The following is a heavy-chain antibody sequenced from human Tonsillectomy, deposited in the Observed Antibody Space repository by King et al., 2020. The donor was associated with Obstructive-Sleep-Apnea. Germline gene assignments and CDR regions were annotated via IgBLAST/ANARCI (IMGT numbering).Heavy chain of an antibody. CDR2: ISWNSGRI. J-gene: IGHJ4*02. D-gene: IGHD6-19*01. V-gene: IGHV3-9*01. CDR1: GFTFDDYA. CDR3: AKDLSSGWYGPVDY. Sequence: VQLVESGGGLVQPGRSLRLSCAASGFTFDDYAMHWVRQAPGKGLEWVSGISWNSGRIGYADSVKGRFTISRDNAKNSLYLQMNSLRGEDTALYYRAKDLSSGWYGPVDYWGQGTLVTVSS.